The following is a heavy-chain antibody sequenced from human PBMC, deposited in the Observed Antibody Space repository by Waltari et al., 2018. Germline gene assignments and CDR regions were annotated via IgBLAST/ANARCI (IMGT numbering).Heavy chain of an antibody. CDR2: IHPNRCGT. V-gene: IGHV1-2*06. CDR3: ARETSIVPTDY. D-gene: IGHD2-21*01. CDR1: GYTFTGYY. Sequence: QVQLVQSGAEVKKPGASVKVSCTASGYTFTGYYMHWLRQAPGQGLEWMGRIHPNRCGTYCAQNCQGRVTMTRDTSISTAYMELGRRRSDDTAVYYCARETSIVPTDYGGQGTLVTVSS. J-gene: IGHJ4*02.